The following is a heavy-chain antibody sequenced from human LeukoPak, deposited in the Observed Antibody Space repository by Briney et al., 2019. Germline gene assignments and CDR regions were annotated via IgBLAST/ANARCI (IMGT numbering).Heavy chain of an antibody. D-gene: IGHD6-13*01. CDR2: IYYSGST. CDR3: ARSPYSSSWYDHFDY. V-gene: IGHV4-59*01. Sequence: PSETLSLTCTVSGGSISSYYWSWIRQPPGKGLEWIGYIYYSGSTNYNPSLKSRVTISVDTSKNQFSLKLSSVTAADTAVYYCARSPYSSSWYDHFDYWGQGTLVTVSS. CDR1: GGSISSYY. J-gene: IGHJ4*02.